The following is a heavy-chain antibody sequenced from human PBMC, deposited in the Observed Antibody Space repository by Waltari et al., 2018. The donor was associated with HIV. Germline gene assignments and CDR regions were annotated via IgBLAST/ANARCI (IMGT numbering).Heavy chain of an antibody. V-gene: IGHV1-69*12. CDR2: CIPYFGIS. D-gene: IGHD4-4*01. Sequence: QVQLVQSGAEVKRPGSSVKVSCKASGGTFSSYSLSWVRQAPGQGLEGMGGCIPYFGISNYAQELNHRLTLIADEAKGTAYLELTNLRTEDTALYDCSTSQQNNSYANDYSAYILSSWGQGTLVTVSS. J-gene: IGHJ4*02. CDR1: GGTFSSYS. CDR3: STSQQNNSYANDYSAYILSS.